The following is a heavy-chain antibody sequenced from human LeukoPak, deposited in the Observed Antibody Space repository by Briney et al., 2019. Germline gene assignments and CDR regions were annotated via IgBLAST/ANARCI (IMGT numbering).Heavy chain of an antibody. CDR3: ARTHSWGDKGYFDF. CDR1: GYTLINYY. V-gene: IGHV1-46*03. CDR2: INPSAGST. D-gene: IGHD7-27*01. Sequence: ASVKVSCKASGYTLINYYMQWVRQAPGQGLEWMGIINPSAGSTSYAQKFQGRVSMTRDASTSTAYMQLSSLRSEDTAIYYCARTHSWGDKGYFDFWGQGTLVTVSS. J-gene: IGHJ4*02.